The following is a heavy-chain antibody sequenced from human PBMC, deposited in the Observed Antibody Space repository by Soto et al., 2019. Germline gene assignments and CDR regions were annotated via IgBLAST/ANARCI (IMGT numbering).Heavy chain of an antibody. CDR3: AKDRGGSVWPTPDY. CDR1: GFTFSSYG. J-gene: IGHJ4*02. CDR2: ISYDGSNK. V-gene: IGHV3-30*18. D-gene: IGHD6-19*01. Sequence: QVQLVESGGGVVQPGRSLRLSCAASGFTFSSYGMHWVRQAPGKGLEWVAVISYDGSNKYYADSVKGRFTISRDNSKNTLYLQMNSLRAEDKAVYYCAKDRGGSVWPTPDYWGQGTLVTVSS.